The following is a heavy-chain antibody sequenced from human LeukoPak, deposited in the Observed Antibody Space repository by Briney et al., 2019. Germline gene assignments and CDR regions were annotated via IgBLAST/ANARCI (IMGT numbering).Heavy chain of an antibody. Sequence: PGGSLRLSCAASGFTFSSYSMNWVRQAPGKGLEWVSSISSSSSYIYYADSVKGRFTISRDNAKNSLYLQMNSLRAKDTAVYYCARDRGDIVAHLDYWGQGTLVTVSS. CDR2: ISSSSSYI. D-gene: IGHD2-15*01. J-gene: IGHJ4*02. CDR1: GFTFSSYS. CDR3: ARDRGDIVAHLDY. V-gene: IGHV3-21*01.